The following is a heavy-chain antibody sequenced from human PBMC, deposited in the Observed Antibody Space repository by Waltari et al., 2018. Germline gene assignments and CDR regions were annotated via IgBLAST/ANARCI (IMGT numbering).Heavy chain of an antibody. V-gene: IGHV1-69*01. CDR3: ARGRGSSSRIRAEYFQH. D-gene: IGHD6-6*01. CDR1: GGTFSSYA. Sequence: QVQLVQSGAEVKKPGSSVKVSCKASGGTFSSYAISWVRQAPGQGLEWMGGISPQVGTANDEQKVQGRVTITAEESTSTAYMGLSSLRSEDTAVYYCARGRGSSSRIRAEYFQHWGQGTLVTVSS. CDR2: ISPQVGTA. J-gene: IGHJ1*01.